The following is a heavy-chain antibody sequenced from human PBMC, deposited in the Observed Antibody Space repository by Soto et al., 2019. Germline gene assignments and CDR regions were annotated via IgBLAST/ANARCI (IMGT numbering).Heavy chain of an antibody. CDR3: ARVSYYYYGMDV. Sequence: GXSLRLSCAASGFTVSSNYLSWFRQAPGKGLEWVSVIYSGGSTYYADSVKGRFTISRDKSKNTLYLQMNSLRAEDTAVYYCARVSYYYYGMDVWGQGTTVTVSS. V-gene: IGHV3-53*01. CDR2: IYSGGST. J-gene: IGHJ6*02. CDR1: GFTVSSNY.